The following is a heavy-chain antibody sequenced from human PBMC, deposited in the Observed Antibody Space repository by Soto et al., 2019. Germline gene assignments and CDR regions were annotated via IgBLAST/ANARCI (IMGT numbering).Heavy chain of an antibody. D-gene: IGHD3-3*01. J-gene: IGHJ4*02. CDR3: AKPPLIATSSIFAC. CDR2: TSGGSRDK. CDR1: GFTFIDFG. V-gene: IGHV3-23*01. Sequence: PGGSLRLSCAASGFTFIDFGMAWVRQGPGKGLEWVSATSGGSRDKWYTDSLRGRFTISRDNSKNTLYLGMNNLRADDSAVYYCAKPPLIATSSIFACWGQGALVTVSS.